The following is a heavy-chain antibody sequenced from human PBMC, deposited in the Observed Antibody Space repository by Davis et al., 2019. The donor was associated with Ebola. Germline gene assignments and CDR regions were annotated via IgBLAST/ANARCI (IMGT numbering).Heavy chain of an antibody. CDR3: ARGHGMGWFDS. CDR1: GFTFSSYA. J-gene: IGHJ5*01. V-gene: IGHV4-59*12. CDR2: IYYSGST. Sequence: GSLRLSCAASGFTFSSYAMSWVRQPPGKGLEWIGYIYYSGSTNYNPSLKSRVTISVDTSKNQFSLKLSSVTAADTAVYYCARGHGMGWFDSWGRGTPVTVSS.